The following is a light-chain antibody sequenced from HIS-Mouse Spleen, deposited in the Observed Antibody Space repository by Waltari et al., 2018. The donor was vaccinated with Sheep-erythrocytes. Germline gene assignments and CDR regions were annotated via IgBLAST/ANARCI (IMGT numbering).Light chain of an antibody. CDR1: QSLLHRNGYNY. CDR2: LGS. Sequence: DIVMTQSPLSLPVTPGEPASISCRSSQSLLHRNGYNYLDWYLQKPGQSPQLLIYLGSNRASGVPERFSGSGSGTDVTLKISRVEAEDVGVYYCMQALQTPITFGQGTRLEIK. J-gene: IGKJ5*01. V-gene: IGKV2-28*01. CDR3: MQALQTPIT.